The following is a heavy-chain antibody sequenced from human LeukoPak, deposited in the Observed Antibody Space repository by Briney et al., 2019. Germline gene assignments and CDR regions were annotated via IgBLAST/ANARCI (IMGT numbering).Heavy chain of an antibody. D-gene: IGHD2-15*01. Sequence: SVKVSRKASGGTFSSYAISWVRQAPGQGLEWMGGIIPIFGTANYAQKFQGRVTITADESTSTAYMELSSLRSEDTAVYYCASCRGELDYYYMDVWGKGTTVTVSS. V-gene: IGHV1-69*13. J-gene: IGHJ6*03. CDR2: IIPIFGTA. CDR3: ASCRGELDYYYMDV. CDR1: GGTFSSYA.